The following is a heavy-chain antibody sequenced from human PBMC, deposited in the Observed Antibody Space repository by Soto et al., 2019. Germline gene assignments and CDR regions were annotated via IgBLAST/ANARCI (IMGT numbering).Heavy chain of an antibody. CDR2: ISAHNGNT. CDR1: GYGFTTYG. CDR3: ARGGYGDY. V-gene: IGHV1-18*01. Sequence: QVHLVQSGAEVKKPGASVKVSCKGSGYGFTTYGITWVRQAPGQGLEWMAWISAHNGNTNYAQKLQGRVTVTRETSTSTSYMELRRLRSDDTAVYYCARGGYGDYWGQGALVTVSS. D-gene: IGHD1-1*01. J-gene: IGHJ4*02.